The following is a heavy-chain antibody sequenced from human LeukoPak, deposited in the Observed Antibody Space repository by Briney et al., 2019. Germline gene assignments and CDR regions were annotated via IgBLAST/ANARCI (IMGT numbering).Heavy chain of an antibody. V-gene: IGHV4-39*07. CDR3: ARGPPYDYVWGSYRYRFDY. J-gene: IGHJ4*02. Sequence: NPSETLSLTCTVSGGSISSSSYYWGWIRQPPGKGLEWIGSIYYSGSTYYNPSLKSRVTISVDTSKNQFSLKLSSVTAADTAVYYCARGPPYDYVWGSYRYRFDYWGQGTLVTVSS. D-gene: IGHD3-16*02. CDR2: IYYSGST. CDR1: GGSISSSSYY.